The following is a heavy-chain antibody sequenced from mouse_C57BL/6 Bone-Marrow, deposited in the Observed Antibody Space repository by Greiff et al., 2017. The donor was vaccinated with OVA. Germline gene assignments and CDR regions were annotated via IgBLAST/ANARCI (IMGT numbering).Heavy chain of an antibody. CDR2: IYPRSGNT. D-gene: IGHD2-3*01. CDR3: AKVYDFPYAMDY. Sequence: VQLQESGAELARPGASVKLSCKASGYTFTSYGISWVKQRTGQGLEWIGEIYPRSGNTYYNEKFKGKATLTADKSSSTAYMELRSLTSEDSAVYFCAKVYDFPYAMDYWGQGTSVTVSS. V-gene: IGHV1-81*01. CDR1: GYTFTSYG. J-gene: IGHJ4*01.